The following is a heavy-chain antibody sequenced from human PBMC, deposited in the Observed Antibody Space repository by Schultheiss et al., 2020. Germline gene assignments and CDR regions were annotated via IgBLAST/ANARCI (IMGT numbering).Heavy chain of an antibody. CDR2: IYTTGTT. D-gene: IGHD1-14*01. CDR3: ARDVGRKRLGYYHGMDV. Sequence: LRLSCTVSGGSMTNGSYHWAWIRQPAGKGLEWIGRIYTTGTTNYNPSLKSRVTISVDTSKNQFSLKVRSVTAADTALYYCARDVGRKRLGYYHGMDVWGQGTPVTVSS. V-gene: IGHV4-61*02. CDR1: GGSMTNGSYH. J-gene: IGHJ6*02.